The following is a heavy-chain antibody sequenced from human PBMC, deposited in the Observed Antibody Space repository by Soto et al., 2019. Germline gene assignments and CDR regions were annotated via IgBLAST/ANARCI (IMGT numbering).Heavy chain of an antibody. Sequence: PSETLSLTCTVSGGSISSGDYYWSWIRHHPGGGLEWIGYIHYSGNTYYDPSLKSRLTMSVDTSKNQFSLNLSSVTAADTAVYYCAREGYGDYDAFDIWGQGTMVTGSS. J-gene: IGHJ3*02. V-gene: IGHV4-31*03. CDR3: AREGYGDYDAFDI. CDR2: IHYSGNT. CDR1: GGSISSGDYY. D-gene: IGHD4-17*01.